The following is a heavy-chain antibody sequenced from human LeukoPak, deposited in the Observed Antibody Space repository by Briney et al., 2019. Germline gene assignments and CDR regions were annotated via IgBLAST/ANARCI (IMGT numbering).Heavy chain of an antibody. V-gene: IGHV3-73*01. CDR3: TTDSFVGATFRC. D-gene: IGHD1-26*01. CDR1: GFTFSGSA. CDR2: IRSKVNNYAT. J-gene: IGHJ4*02. Sequence: GGSLRLSCAASGFTFSGSAMHWVRQASGKGLEWVGRIRSKVNNYATAYAASVKDRFTISRDDSRNTAYLQMNSLKTEDTAVYYCTTDSFVGATFRCWGQGTLVTVSS.